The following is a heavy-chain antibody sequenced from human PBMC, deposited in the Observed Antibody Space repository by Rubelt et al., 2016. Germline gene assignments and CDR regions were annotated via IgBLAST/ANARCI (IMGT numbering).Heavy chain of an antibody. V-gene: IGHV1-69*01. CDR1: GGTFSSYA. Sequence: QVQLVQSGAEVKKPGSSVKVSCKASGGTFSSYAISWVRQAPGQGLEWMGGIIPILGIANYAQKFQGRVTITADDSTSTGYMELSSLRSEDTAVYYCARDLRGGGEQWLAYYFDYWGQGTLVTVSS. J-gene: IGHJ4*02. CDR2: IIPILGIA. CDR3: ARDLRGGGEQWLAYYFDY. D-gene: IGHD6-19*01.